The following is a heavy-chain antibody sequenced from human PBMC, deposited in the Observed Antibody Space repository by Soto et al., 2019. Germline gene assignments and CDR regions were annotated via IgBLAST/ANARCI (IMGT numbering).Heavy chain of an antibody. CDR3: ASEPNDSSGYYPTYFDS. Sequence: GVSLRLSCAASGFTFTNFWMHWVRQAPGKGLVWVSRISTDGSSTTYADSVKGRFTISRDNAKNTLYLQMNSLRAEDTAVYYCASEPNDSSGYYPTYFDSWGQGTLVTVSS. CDR1: GFTFTNFW. D-gene: IGHD3-22*01. CDR2: ISTDGSST. J-gene: IGHJ4*02. V-gene: IGHV3-74*03.